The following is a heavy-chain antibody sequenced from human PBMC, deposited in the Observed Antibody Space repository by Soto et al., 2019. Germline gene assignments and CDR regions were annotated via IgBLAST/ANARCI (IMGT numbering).Heavy chain of an antibody. J-gene: IGHJ4*02. CDR1: GFTFSSYW. V-gene: IGHV3-7*01. Sequence: GGSLRLSCAASGFTFSSYWMSWVRQAPGKGLEWVANIKQDGSEKYYVDSVKGRFTISRDNAKNSLYLQMNSLRAEDTAVYYCAKEWVYDTSGWSFDYWGQGTLVTVSS. CDR3: AKEWVYDTSGWSFDY. D-gene: IGHD3-22*01. CDR2: IKQDGSEK.